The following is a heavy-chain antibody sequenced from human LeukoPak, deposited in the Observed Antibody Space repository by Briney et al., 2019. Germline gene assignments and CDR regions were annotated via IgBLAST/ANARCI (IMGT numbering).Heavy chain of an antibody. D-gene: IGHD2-2*01. Sequence: ASVNVSCKASGGTFSSYAISWVRQAPGQGLEWMGGIIPIFGTANYAQKFQGRVTITADESTSTAYMELSSLRSEDTAVYYCARGSGSSTGTSFAFDYWGQGTLVTVSS. V-gene: IGHV1-69*13. CDR2: IIPIFGTA. J-gene: IGHJ4*02. CDR1: GGTFSSYA. CDR3: ARGSGSSTGTSFAFDY.